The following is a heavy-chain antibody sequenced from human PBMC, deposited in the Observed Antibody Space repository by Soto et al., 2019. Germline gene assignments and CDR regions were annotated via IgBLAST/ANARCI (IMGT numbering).Heavy chain of an antibody. CDR2: ISYDGSNK. CDR1: GFTFSSYA. D-gene: IGHD3-3*01. CDR3: ARDRTSYDFWSGYYYYYYGMDV. J-gene: IGHJ6*02. Sequence: GGSLRLSCAASGFTFSSYAMHWVRQAPGKGLEWVAVISYDGSNKYYADSVKGRFTISRDNSKNTLYLQMNSLRAEDTAVYYCARDRTSYDFWSGYYYYYYGMDVWGQGTTVTVSS. V-gene: IGHV3-30-3*01.